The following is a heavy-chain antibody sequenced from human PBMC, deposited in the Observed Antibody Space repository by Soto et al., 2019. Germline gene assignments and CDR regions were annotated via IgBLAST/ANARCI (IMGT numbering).Heavy chain of an antibody. Sequence: QLQLLESGGDLVKPGGSLRLSCAASGFTVSGNDLSWIRQAPGKGLEWVSSIGSSGRAIYYADSVKGRFTISRDNTKDSVSLHMSSLRAEDTAISYCARHHSSGWLYFDSWGQGTLVTVSS. CDR1: GFTVSGND. J-gene: IGHJ4*02. V-gene: IGHV3-11*01. D-gene: IGHD6-19*01. CDR2: IGSSGRAI. CDR3: ARHHSSGWLYFDS.